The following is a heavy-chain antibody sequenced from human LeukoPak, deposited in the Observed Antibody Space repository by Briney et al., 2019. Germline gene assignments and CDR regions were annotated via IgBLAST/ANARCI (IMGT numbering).Heavy chain of an antibody. J-gene: IGHJ4*02. CDR3: ARTKQWLAPSAPDY. Sequence: SETLSLTCAVSGGSISSGGYSWSWIRQPPGKGLEWIGEINHSGSTNYNPSLKSRVTISVDTSKNQFSLKLSSVTAADTAVYYCARTKQWLAPSAPDYWGQGTLVTVSS. D-gene: IGHD6-19*01. CDR2: INHSGST. CDR1: GGSISSGGYS. V-gene: IGHV4-30-2*01.